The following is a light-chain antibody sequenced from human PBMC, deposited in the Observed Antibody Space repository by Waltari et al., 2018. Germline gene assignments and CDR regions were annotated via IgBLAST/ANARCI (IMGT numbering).Light chain of an antibody. CDR3: CSYAGSRTNYV. V-gene: IGLV2-23*02. Sequence: QSALTQPASVSGSPGQSITISCTGTSRDVGTYYLVSWYQHHPGKAPKLIIYEVTKRSSCISNRFSGSKSGNTASLTISGLQAEDEADYYCCSYAGSRTNYVFGTGTTVTVL. CDR2: EVT. CDR1: SRDVGTYYL. J-gene: IGLJ1*01.